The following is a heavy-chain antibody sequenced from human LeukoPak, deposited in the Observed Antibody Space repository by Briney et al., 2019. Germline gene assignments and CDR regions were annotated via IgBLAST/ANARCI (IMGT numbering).Heavy chain of an antibody. V-gene: IGHV3-20*01. CDR1: GFTFDDYG. D-gene: IGHD3-22*01. CDR3: ARGRNFYDSSVFLFFNS. CDR2: INWNGGST. J-gene: IGHJ5*01. Sequence: PGGSLRLSCAASGFTFDDYGMSWVRQAPGKGLEWVSGINWNGGSTGYADSVKGRFTISRDNAKNSLYLQMNSLRAEDTALYHCARGRNFYDSSVFLFFNSWAKGPRVPVSP.